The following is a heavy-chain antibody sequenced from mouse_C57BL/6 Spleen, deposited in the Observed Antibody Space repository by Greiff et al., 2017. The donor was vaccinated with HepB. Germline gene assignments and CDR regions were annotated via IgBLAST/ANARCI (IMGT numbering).Heavy chain of an antibody. D-gene: IGHD1-1*01. CDR1: GFTFSSYT. V-gene: IGHV5-9*01. Sequence: EVQGVESGGGLVKPGGSLKLSCAASGFTFSSYTMSWVRQTPEKRLEWVATSSGGGGNTYYPDSVKGRFTISRDNAKNTLYLQMSSLRSEDTALYYCASHYYGSSYDYWGQGTTLTVSS. CDR2: SSGGGGNT. J-gene: IGHJ2*01. CDR3: ASHYYGSSYDY.